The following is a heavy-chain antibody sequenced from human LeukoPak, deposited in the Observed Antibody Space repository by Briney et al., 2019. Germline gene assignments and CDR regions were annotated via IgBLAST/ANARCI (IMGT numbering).Heavy chain of an antibody. CDR3: ARAKRFSSGWLDRFDY. D-gene: IGHD6-19*01. V-gene: IGHV3-30*04. Sequence: GRSLRLSCAGFGFTFSGYSMHWVRQAPGKGLEWVAVTSFDESNKYYADSVKGRFTISRDNSMNTVYLQMYSLRDGDTAVYYCARAKRFSSGWLDRFDYWGQGTLVTVSS. CDR2: TSFDESNK. J-gene: IGHJ4*02. CDR1: GFTFSGYS.